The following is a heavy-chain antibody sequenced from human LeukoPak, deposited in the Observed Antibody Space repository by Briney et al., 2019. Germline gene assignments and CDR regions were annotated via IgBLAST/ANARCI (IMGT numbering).Heavy chain of an antibody. Sequence: GGSLRLSCAASGFTFSDYYMSWIRQAPGKGLEWVSYISSSGSTIYYADSVKGRFTISRDNAKNSLYLQMNSLRAEDTAEYYCARAPRRDGYNIDYWGQGTLVTVSS. CDR1: GFTFSDYY. J-gene: IGHJ4*02. CDR2: ISSSGSTI. V-gene: IGHV3-11*01. CDR3: ARAPRRDGYNIDY. D-gene: IGHD5-24*01.